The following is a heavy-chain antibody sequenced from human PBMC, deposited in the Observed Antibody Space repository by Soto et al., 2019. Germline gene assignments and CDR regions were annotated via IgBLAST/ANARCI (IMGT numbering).Heavy chain of an antibody. Sequence: LALTCTVSGGSISSGGYYWSWIRQLPGKGLEWIGYMHYSGSTYYNPSLKSRLTISVDTSKNHFSLKLSSVTAADTAVYYCARYYYDSSGYSNWFDPWGQGXLVTVYS. CDR2: MHYSGST. CDR1: GGSISSGGYY. J-gene: IGHJ5*02. D-gene: IGHD3-22*01. CDR3: ARYYYDSSGYSNWFDP. V-gene: IGHV4-31*02.